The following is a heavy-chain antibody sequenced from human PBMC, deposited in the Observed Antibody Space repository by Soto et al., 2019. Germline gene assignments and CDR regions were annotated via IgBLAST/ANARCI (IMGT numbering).Heavy chain of an antibody. V-gene: IGHV3-33*01. D-gene: IGHD3-22*01. CDR3: TRDRGQIDFYDSSGPIDY. Sequence: LRLSCAASGFTFSSYGMHWVRQAPGKGLEWVAVIWYDGSNKYYADSVKGRFTISRDNSKNTLYLQMNSLRAEDTAVYHCTRDRGQIDFYDSSGPIDYWGQGTLVTVSS. CDR1: GFTFSSYG. CDR2: IWYDGSNK. J-gene: IGHJ4*02.